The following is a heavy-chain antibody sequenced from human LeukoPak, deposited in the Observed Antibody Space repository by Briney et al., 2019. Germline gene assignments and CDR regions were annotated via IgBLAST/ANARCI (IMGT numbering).Heavy chain of an antibody. Sequence: PSGTLSLTCAVSGGSISSSNWWSWVRQPPGKGLEWIGEIYHSGSTNYNPSLKSRVTISVDKSKNQFSLKLSSVTAADTAVYYCARDGYSSGWYAGSCFDYWGQGTLVTVSS. D-gene: IGHD6-19*01. CDR1: GGSISSSNW. V-gene: IGHV4-4*02. CDR3: ARDGYSSGWYAGSCFDY. CDR2: IYHSGST. J-gene: IGHJ4*02.